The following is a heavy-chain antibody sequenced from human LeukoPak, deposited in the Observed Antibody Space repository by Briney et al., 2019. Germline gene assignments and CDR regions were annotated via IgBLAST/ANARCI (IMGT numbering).Heavy chain of an antibody. CDR3: TKDLTPGGADV. V-gene: IGHV3-9*02. CDR2: IMWRSGST. CDR1: GFTSDDHA. J-gene: IGHJ6*02. D-gene: IGHD3-10*01. Sequence: GGSLRLACAVSGFTSDDHAMHWVRQASGKGLEWVAGIMWRSGSTGYGDSVKGRFTISRDNAKKSLYLQMNGLRVEDTAFYYCTKDLTPGGADVWGQGTTVTVSS.